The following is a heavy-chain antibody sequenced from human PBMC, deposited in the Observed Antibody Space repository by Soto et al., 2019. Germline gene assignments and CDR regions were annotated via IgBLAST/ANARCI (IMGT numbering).Heavy chain of an antibody. CDR1: GYTFTSYA. V-gene: IGHV1-3*01. Sequence: QVQLVQSGAEVKKPGASVKVSCKASGYTFTSYAMYWVRQAPGQRLEWMGWINAGNGNTKYSQKFQGRVTITRDTSASTAYMELSSLRSEDTAVYYCARDMGFGLSDYWGQGILVTVSS. J-gene: IGHJ4*02. D-gene: IGHD3-10*01. CDR3: ARDMGFGLSDY. CDR2: INAGNGNT.